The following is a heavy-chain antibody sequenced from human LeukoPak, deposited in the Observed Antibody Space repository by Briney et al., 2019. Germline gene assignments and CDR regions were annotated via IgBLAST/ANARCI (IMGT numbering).Heavy chain of an antibody. J-gene: IGHJ6*03. V-gene: IGHV3-23*01. CDR2: INDNGAGT. CDR1: GFTFSSYA. D-gene: IGHD3-16*01. CDR3: AKGLRTGVGPYMGYHYYMDV. Sequence: GGSLRLSCAASGFTFSSYAMSWVRQAPGQGLKGVSTINDNGAGTYYADSVKGRFTISRDNSYNTVSLQMNSRRDEDTSVYYCAKGLRTGVGPYMGYHYYMDVWGKGATVTVSS.